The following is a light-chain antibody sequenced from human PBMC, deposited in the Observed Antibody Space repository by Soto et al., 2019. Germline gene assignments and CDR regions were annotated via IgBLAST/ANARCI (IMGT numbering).Light chain of an antibody. V-gene: IGLV1-40*01. J-gene: IGLJ1*01. CDR2: ESN. CDR1: SSNIGAGYE. CDR3: QSYDSSLSGYV. Sequence: QSVLTQPPSVSEAPGQRVTISCTGSSSNIGAGYEAHWYQQVPGTAPKLLIYESNNRPSGVPDRFSGSKSGTSASLAITGLQAEDEAEYYCQSYDSSLSGYVFGTGTKHTVL.